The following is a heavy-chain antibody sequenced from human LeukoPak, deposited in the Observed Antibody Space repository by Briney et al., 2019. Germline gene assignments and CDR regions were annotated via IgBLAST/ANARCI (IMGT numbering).Heavy chain of an antibody. CDR1: GGTFSSYA. CDR3: ARVFSSNYDFDY. J-gene: IGHJ4*02. CDR2: IIPIFGTA. D-gene: IGHD4-11*01. V-gene: IGHV1-69*13. Sequence: ASVKVSCKASGGTFSSYAISWVRQAPGQGLEWMGGIIPIFGTANYAQKFQGRVTITADESTSTAYMELSSLRSEDTAVYYCARVFSSNYDFDYWGQGTLVTVSS.